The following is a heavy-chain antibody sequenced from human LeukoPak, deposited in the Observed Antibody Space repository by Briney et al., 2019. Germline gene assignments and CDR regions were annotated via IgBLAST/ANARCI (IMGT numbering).Heavy chain of an antibody. CDR2: VTDTGGKT. Sequence: GGSLRLSCAASGFTLSSYAMTWVRQAPVKGLEWLSVVTDTGGKTYHADSVKGRFTISRDNSKNTVYLEMNSLRVDDTAVYYCAKGTVRSCSGPSCYPLDSWGQGTLVTVSS. CDR3: AKGTVRSCSGPSCYPLDS. CDR1: GFTLSSYA. J-gene: IGHJ4*02. V-gene: IGHV3-23*01. D-gene: IGHD2-15*01.